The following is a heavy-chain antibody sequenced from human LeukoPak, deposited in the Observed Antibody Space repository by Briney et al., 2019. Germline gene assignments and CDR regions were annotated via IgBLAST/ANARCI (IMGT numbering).Heavy chain of an antibody. Sequence: ASAKVSCKASGYTFRNYYIHWVRQAPGHGLEYMGWINFNRGDTNYAEKFQGRVTMTRDTSIDTVYMDLSSLRSDDTALYYCARDKSNGIGIVYWGQGTPVTVSS. CDR3: ARDKSNGIGIVY. D-gene: IGHD1-26*01. J-gene: IGHJ4*02. CDR1: GYTFRNYY. V-gene: IGHV1-2*02. CDR2: INFNRGDT.